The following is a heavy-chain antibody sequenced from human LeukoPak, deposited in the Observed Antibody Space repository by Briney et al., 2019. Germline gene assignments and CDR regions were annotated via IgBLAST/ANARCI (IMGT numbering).Heavy chain of an antibody. D-gene: IGHD3-10*01. CDR3: ARGEVRGVNYYGMDV. CDR1: GFTFSTYS. CDR2: INSSSSTI. Sequence: PGGSLRLSCAASGFTFSTYSMNWVRQAPGKGLEWVSYINSSSSTIFYADSVKGRFTISRDDAKNSLYLQMNSLRAEDTAVYYCARGEVRGVNYYGMDVWGQGTTVTVSS. V-gene: IGHV3-48*04. J-gene: IGHJ6*02.